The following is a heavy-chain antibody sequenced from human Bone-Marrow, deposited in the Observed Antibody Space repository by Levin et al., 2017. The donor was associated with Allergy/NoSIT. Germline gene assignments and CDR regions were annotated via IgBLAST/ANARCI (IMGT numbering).Heavy chain of an antibody. J-gene: IGHJ3*02. CDR1: GFTFSSYG. CDR3: ARDNCSGGSCYPGRGAFDI. V-gene: IGHV3-33*01. CDR2: IWYDGSNK. D-gene: IGHD2-15*01. Sequence: SCAASGFTFSSYGMHWVRQAPGKGLEWVAVIWYDGSNKYYADSVKGRFTISRDNSKNTLYLQMNSLRAEDTAVYYCARDNCSGGSCYPGRGAFDIWGQGTMVTVSS.